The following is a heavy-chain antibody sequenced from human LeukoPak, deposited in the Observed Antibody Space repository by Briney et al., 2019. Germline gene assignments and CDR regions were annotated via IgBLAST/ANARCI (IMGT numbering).Heavy chain of an antibody. CDR3: ARDPVDYYDSSGYYLDY. V-gene: IGHV3-33*01. CDR1: GFTFSSYG. CDR2: IWYDGSNK. Sequence: GSLRLSCAASGFTFSSYGMHWVRQAPGKGLEWVAVIWYDGSNKYYADSVKGRFTISRDNSKNTLYLQMNSLRAEDTAVYYCARDPVDYYDSSGYYLDYWGQGTLVTVSS. D-gene: IGHD3-22*01. J-gene: IGHJ4*02.